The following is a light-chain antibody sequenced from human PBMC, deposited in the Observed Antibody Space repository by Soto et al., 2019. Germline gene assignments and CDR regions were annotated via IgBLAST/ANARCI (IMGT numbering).Light chain of an antibody. Sequence: DIQLTQSPDPLSASVGDRVTITCRASQTIRTFLNWYQQKSGKAPKVLIYSVSTLQSGVPSRFSGSGSGTDFTLTINSLQPEDFATYYCQQSYNAPRTFGGGTKVDIK. CDR1: QTIRTF. CDR3: QQSYNAPRT. V-gene: IGKV1-39*01. J-gene: IGKJ4*01. CDR2: SVS.